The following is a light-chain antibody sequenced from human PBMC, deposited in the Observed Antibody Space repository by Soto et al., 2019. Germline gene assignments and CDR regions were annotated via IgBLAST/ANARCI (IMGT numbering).Light chain of an antibody. CDR1: SSDVGGYKY. CDR2: DVK. CDR3: TSFEGINTYV. Sequence: QSVLTQPPSASGSPGQSVTISCTGTSSDVGGYKYVSWYQQFPGEAPNLIIYDVKKRPSGVPSRFSGSKSGNTAFLTVSGLRPEDEAEYYCTSFEGINTYVFGSGTKVTVL. V-gene: IGLV2-8*01. J-gene: IGLJ1*01.